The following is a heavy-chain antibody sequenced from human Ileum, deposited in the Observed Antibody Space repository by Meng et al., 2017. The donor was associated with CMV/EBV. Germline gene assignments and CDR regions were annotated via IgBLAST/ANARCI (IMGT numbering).Heavy chain of an antibody. CDR2: ISGGGGST. D-gene: IGHD2-2*01. J-gene: IGHJ4*02. V-gene: IGHV3-23*01. CDR3: AKDLRDTVVVAGATWG. Sequence: SGFTFSSYAMNWVRQAPGKGLEWVSTISGGGGSTYCADSVKGRFTISRDNSKNTLDLQMNSLRGEDTAVYYCAKDLRDTVVVAGATWGWGQGTLVTVSS. CDR1: GFTFSSYA.